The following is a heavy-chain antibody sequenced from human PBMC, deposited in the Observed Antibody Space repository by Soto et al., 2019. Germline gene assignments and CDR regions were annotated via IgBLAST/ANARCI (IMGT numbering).Heavy chain of an antibody. V-gene: IGHV1-69*01. CDR1: GGTFSSYA. J-gene: IGHJ6*02. CDR2: IIPISGTA. D-gene: IGHD2-2*01. CDR3: ARSQGSSTSLEIYYYYYYGMDV. Sequence: QVQLVQSGAEVKKPGSSVKVSCKASGGTFSSYAISWVRQAPGQGLEWMGGIIPISGTANYAQKFQGRVTITADESTSTAYRELSSLRSEDTAVYYCARSQGSSTSLEIYYYYYYGMDVWGHGTTVTVSS.